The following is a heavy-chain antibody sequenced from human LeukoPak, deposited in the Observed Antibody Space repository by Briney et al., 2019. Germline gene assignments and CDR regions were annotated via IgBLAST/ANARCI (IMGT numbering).Heavy chain of an antibody. CDR3: ARGRSSSHNYYFDY. V-gene: IGHV3-21*01. Sequence: GGSLRLSCAASGFTFSTYSMNWVRQAPGKGPEGVSSISSSSSHIYYAESVKGRFTMSRDNAKNSLYLQMNSLRAEDTAVYYCARGRSSSHNYYFDYWGQGTLVTVS. CDR1: GFTFSTYS. CDR2: ISSSSSHI. J-gene: IGHJ4*02. D-gene: IGHD6-13*01.